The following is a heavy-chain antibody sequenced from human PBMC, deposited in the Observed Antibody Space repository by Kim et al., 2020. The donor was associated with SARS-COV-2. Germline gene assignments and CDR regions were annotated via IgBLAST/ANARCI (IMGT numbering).Heavy chain of an antibody. J-gene: IGHJ6*02. D-gene: IGHD6-13*01. CDR1: GFTFSSYG. CDR3: ARDIVKSSSWYAYYYYYYGMDV. CDR2: ISYDGSNK. Sequence: GGSLRLSCAASGFTFSSYGMHWVRQAPGKGLEWVAVISYDGSNKYYADSVKGRFTISRDNSKNTLYLQMNSLRAEDTAVYYCARDIVKSSSWYAYYYYYYGMDVWGQGTTVTVSS. V-gene: IGHV3-33*05.